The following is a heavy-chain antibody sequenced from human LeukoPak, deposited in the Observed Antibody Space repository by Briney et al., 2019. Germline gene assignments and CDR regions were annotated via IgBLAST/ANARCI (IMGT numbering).Heavy chain of an antibody. CDR1: GGSISSGDYY. J-gene: IGHJ4*02. CDR3: APYSSRGGFDY. V-gene: IGHV4-30-4*08. Sequence: SETLSLTCTVSGGSISSGDYYWSWIRQPPGKGLEWIGYIYYSGSTYYNPSLKSRVTISVDTSKNQFSLKLSSVTAADTAVYYCAPYSSRGGFDYWGQGTLVTVSS. D-gene: IGHD6-13*01. CDR2: IYYSGST.